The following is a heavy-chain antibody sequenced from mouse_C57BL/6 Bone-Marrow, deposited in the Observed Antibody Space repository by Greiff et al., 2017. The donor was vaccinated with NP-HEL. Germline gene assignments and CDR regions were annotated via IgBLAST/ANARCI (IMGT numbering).Heavy chain of an antibody. V-gene: IGHV5-9*01. D-gene: IGHD1-1*01. Sequence: EVHLVESGGGLVKPGGSLKLSCAASGFTFSSYTMSWVRQTPEKRLEWVATISGGGGNTYYPDSVKGRFTISRDNAKNTLYLQMSSLRSEDTALYYCASTTVVAHDYWGQGTTLTVSS. J-gene: IGHJ2*01. CDR2: ISGGGGNT. CDR3: ASTTVVAHDY. CDR1: GFTFSSYT.